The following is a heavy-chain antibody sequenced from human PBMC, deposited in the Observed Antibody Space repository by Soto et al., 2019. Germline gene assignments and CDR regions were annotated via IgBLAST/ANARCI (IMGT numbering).Heavy chain of an antibody. Sequence: SETLSLTCTVSGGSISSYYWSWIRQPPGKGLEWIGYIYYRGSTNYNPSLKSRVTKSVDTSKNQFSLKLSSVPAADTAVYYCAKDQGSSWNKIDYWGQGTLVTVS. V-gene: IGHV4-59*01. CDR3: AKDQGSSWNKIDY. J-gene: IGHJ4*02. CDR1: GGSISSYY. D-gene: IGHD6-13*01. CDR2: IYYRGST.